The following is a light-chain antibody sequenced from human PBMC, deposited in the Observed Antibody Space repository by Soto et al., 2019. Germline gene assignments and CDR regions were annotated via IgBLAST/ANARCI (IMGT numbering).Light chain of an antibody. CDR3: QHYNNWPPAWK. J-gene: IGKJ1*01. Sequence: DIQMTHSPSSASASVVDRVTITFLASQVISSWLAWYQQKPGKAPKLLIYAASSLQSGVPSRFSGSGSGTDFNLTISSLQSEDFALYYCQHYNNWPPAWKFGQGTKVDIK. CDR2: AAS. V-gene: IGKV1-12*01. CDR1: QVISSW.